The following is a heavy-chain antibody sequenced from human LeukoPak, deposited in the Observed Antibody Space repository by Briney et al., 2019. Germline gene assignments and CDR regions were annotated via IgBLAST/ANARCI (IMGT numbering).Heavy chain of an antibody. CDR1: GYTFTSYD. CDR3: ARQYCSSTSCWYGMDV. J-gene: IGHJ6*02. D-gene: IGHD2-2*01. V-gene: IGHV1-8*01. Sequence: ASVKVSCKASGYTFTSYDINWVRRATGQGLEWMGWMNPNSGNTGYAQKFQGGVTMTRNTSISTAYMELSSLRSEDTAVYYCARQYCSSTSCWYGMDVWGQGTTVTVSS. CDR2: MNPNSGNT.